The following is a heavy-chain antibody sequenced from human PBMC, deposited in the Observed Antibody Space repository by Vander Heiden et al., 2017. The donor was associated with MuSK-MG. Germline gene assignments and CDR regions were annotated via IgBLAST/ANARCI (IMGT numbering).Heavy chain of an antibody. Sequence: EVQLVESGGGLIQPGGSLRLSCAVSGFTVSGTYMGWVRQAPGKGLGWVSVIYSGGSTNYADSVKGRFIISRDNSKNTLYLQMNSLRAEDTAVYSCARDPNGIVGANRGAFDIWGQGTVVTVSS. V-gene: IGHV3-53*01. CDR2: IYSGGST. D-gene: IGHD1-26*01. CDR3: ARDPNGIVGANRGAFDI. CDR1: GFTVSGTY. J-gene: IGHJ3*02.